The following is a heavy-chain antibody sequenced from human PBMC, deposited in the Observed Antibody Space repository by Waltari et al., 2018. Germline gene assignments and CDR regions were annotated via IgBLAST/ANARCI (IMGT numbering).Heavy chain of an antibody. CDR1: GFNFRLKW. D-gene: IGHD3-3*01. Sequence: DVEVVQSGGGFVQPGGSLRLSCQASGFNFRLKWLHWVRQVPGKGLVWVARINSDGSSRSYTDSVKGRFTISRDNSKNTVYLQMDALRVEDTAVYYCAKDVAMGKSGFALDYWGQGALVTVSS. V-gene: IGHV3-74*01. CDR2: INSDGSSR. CDR3: AKDVAMGKSGFALDY. J-gene: IGHJ4*02.